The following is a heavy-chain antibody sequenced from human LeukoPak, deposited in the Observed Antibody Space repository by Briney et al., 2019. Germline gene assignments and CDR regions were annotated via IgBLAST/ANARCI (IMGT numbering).Heavy chain of an antibody. D-gene: IGHD5-12*01. Sequence: PGGSLRLSCAASGFTFRSYGMHWVRQAPGKGLEWVAVISYDGSNKYYADSVKGRFTISRDNSKNTLYLQMNSLRAEDTAVYYCAKVFRDIVATGAFDIWGQGTMVTVSS. V-gene: IGHV3-30*18. J-gene: IGHJ3*02. CDR2: ISYDGSNK. CDR3: AKVFRDIVATGAFDI. CDR1: GFTFRSYG.